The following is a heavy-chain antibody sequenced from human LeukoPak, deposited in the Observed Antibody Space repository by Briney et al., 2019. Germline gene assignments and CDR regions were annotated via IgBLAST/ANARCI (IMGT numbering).Heavy chain of an antibody. J-gene: IGHJ4*02. Sequence: SSVKVSCKASGCTFSSYAISWVRQAPGQGLEWVGGSIQIFGTANYAQKFQGRVTITADESTSTAYMEPSSLRSEDTAVYYCARDPPGGAAADAALDYWGQGTLVTVSS. CDR2: SIQIFGTA. V-gene: IGHV1-69*01. D-gene: IGHD6-13*01. CDR3: ARDPPGGAAADAALDY. CDR1: GCTFSSYA.